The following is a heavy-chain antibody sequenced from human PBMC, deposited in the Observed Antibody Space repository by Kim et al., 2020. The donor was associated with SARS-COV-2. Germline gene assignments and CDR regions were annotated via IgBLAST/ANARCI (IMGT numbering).Heavy chain of an antibody. Sequence: ASVKVSCKASGYTFTSYGISWVRQAPGQGLEWMGWISAYNGNTNYAQKLQGRVTMTTDTSTSTAYMELRSLRSDDTAVYYCARSRGQIQLWLLGAFDIWGQGTMVTVSS. CDR2: ISAYNGNT. V-gene: IGHV1-18*01. CDR3: ARSRGQIQLWLLGAFDI. CDR1: GYTFTSYG. J-gene: IGHJ3*02. D-gene: IGHD5-18*01.